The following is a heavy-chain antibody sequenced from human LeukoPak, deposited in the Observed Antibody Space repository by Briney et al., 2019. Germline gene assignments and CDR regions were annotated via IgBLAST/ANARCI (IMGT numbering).Heavy chain of an antibody. CDR1: SGSIGTFY. V-gene: IGHV4-4*07. CDR2: VYTTGST. D-gene: IGHD3-22*01. Sequence: PSETLSLTCTVSSGSIGTFYWTWVRQPAGKGLEWIGHVYTTGSTAYNPSLKSRVTISLDKSRNEFPLRLPSVTAADTAVYYCARGNLYDSRGLIDFWGQGTLVTISS. CDR3: ARGNLYDSRGLIDF. J-gene: IGHJ4*02.